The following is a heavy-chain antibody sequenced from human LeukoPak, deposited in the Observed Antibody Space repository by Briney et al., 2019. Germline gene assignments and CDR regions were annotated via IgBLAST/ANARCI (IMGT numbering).Heavy chain of an antibody. CDR1: GFTFSSYW. CDR3: AREVVIRYYYYMDV. Sequence: GGSLRLSCAASGFTFSSYWMNWVRQAPGKGLEWVSYISTSGSSIYYADSVKGRFTISRDNAKNSLYLQMNSLRAEDTAVYYCAREVVIRYYYYMDVWGKGTTVTISS. V-gene: IGHV3-48*04. D-gene: IGHD2-21*01. J-gene: IGHJ6*03. CDR2: ISTSGSSI.